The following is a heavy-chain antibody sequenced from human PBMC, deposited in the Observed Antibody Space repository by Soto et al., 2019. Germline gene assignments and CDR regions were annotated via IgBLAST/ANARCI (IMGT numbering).Heavy chain of an antibody. D-gene: IGHD3-10*01. CDR2: IIPIFGTA. CDR1: GGTFSSYA. J-gene: IGHJ4*02. CDR3: ASYYYGSGSYYPEKFDY. V-gene: IGHV1-69*01. Sequence: QVQLVQSGAEVKKPGSSVKVSCKASGGTFSSYAISWVRQPPGQGLEWMGGIIPIFGTANYAQKFQGRVTITADESTSTAYMELSSLRSEDTAVYYCASYYYGSGSYYPEKFDYWGQGTLVTVSS.